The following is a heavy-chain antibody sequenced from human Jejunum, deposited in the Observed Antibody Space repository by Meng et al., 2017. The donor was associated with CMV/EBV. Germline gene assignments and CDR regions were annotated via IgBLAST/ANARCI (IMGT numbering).Heavy chain of an antibody. D-gene: IGHD2-21*02. Sequence: QVQRVPSGAVVRRPGASVKAACKTSGYTFTRYGFTWVRQAPGQGLEWLGWISTYNDNPKYAQKVQGRVTMTADTSTSTAYMELRSLTSDDTAVYYCARDRWPHIVVVTAPSEFWGQGTLVTVSS. J-gene: IGHJ4*02. CDR1: GYTFTRYG. CDR2: ISTYNDNP. CDR3: ARDRWPHIVVVTAPSEF. V-gene: IGHV1-18*01.